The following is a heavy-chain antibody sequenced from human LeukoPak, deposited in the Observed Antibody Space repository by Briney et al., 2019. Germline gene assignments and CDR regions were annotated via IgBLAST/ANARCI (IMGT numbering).Heavy chain of an antibody. D-gene: IGHD6-19*01. Sequence: PSETLSLTCTVSGYSISSGYYWGWIRQPPGKGLEWIGIIYHSGSTYYNPSLKSRVTISVDTSKNQFSLKLSSVTAADTAVYYCARGYFSSGWYLPLYYFDYWGQGTLVTVSS. CDR1: GYSISSGYY. V-gene: IGHV4-38-2*02. J-gene: IGHJ4*02. CDR3: ARGYFSSGWYLPLYYFDY. CDR2: IYHSGST.